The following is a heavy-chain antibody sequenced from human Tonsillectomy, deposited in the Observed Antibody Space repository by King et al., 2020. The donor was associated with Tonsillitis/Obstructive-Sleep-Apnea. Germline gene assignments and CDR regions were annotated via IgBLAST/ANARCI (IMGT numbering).Heavy chain of an antibody. CDR2: ISGSGGST. CDR1: GFTFISYA. J-gene: IGHJ4*02. Sequence: VQLVQSGGGLVQPGGSLRLSCAASGFTFISYAMSWVRQAPGKGLEWVSAISGSGGSTYYADSVKGRFTISRDNSKNTLYLQMNSLRAEDTAVYYCAKRPLIVVVPAAMPRHFDYWGQGTLVTVSS. CDR3: AKRPLIVVVPAAMPRHFDY. D-gene: IGHD2-2*01. V-gene: IGHV3-23*04.